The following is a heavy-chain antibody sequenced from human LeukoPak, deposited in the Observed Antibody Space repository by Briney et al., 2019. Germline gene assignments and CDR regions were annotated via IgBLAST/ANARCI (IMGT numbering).Heavy chain of an antibody. CDR1: DDSITIYY. J-gene: IGHJ3*02. CDR2: IDHTGIT. Sequence: PSETLSLTCTVSDDSITIYYWSWIRQPPGKGLEWIGYIDHTGITNYNPSLNSRVTISRDTSKNHFSLELSSATAADTAVYYCARTSGYSSGWYGSALDAFDIWGQGTMVTVSS. D-gene: IGHD6-19*01. V-gene: IGHV4-59*01. CDR3: ARTSGYSSGWYGSALDAFDI.